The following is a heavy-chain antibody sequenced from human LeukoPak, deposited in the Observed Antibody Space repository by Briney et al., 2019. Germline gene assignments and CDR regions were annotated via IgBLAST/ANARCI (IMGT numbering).Heavy chain of an antibody. D-gene: IGHD6-19*01. J-gene: IGHJ4*02. CDR3: AKLTRGWSFDY. CDR2: INASGGGT. V-gene: IGHV3-23*01. Sequence: GGSLRLSCAASGFTFNFYAMSWVRQAPGKGLEWVSTINASGGGTNYANSVKGRITISRDNSKNTLYLQMNSLRAEDTAVYYCAKLTRGWSFDYWGQGTLVTVSS. CDR1: GFTFNFYA.